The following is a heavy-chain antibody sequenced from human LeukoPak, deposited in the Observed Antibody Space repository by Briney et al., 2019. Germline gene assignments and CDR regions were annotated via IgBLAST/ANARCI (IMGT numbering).Heavy chain of an antibody. CDR2: ISAYNGNT. V-gene: IGHV1-18*01. J-gene: IGHJ4*02. CDR3: ARGSDSSGYYYPEYYFDY. CDR1: GYTFTSYG. D-gene: IGHD3-22*01. Sequence: GASVKVSCKASGYTFTSYGISWVRQAPGQGLEWMGWISAYNGNTNYAQKLQGRVTMTTDTSTSTAYMELRSLRSDDTAVYYCARGSDSSGYYYPEYYFDYWGQGTLVTVSS.